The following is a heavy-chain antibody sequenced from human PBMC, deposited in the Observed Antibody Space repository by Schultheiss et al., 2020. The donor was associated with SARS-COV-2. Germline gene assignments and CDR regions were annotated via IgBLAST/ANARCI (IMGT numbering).Heavy chain of an antibody. CDR1: SSYA. Sequence: GESLKISCAAFSSYAMHWVRQAPGKGLEWVAVISYDGSDQYYADSVGGRFTISRDNSKNTLYLQMNSLRAEDTAVYYCARDGGLYSSSSYFDYWGQGTLVTVSS. V-gene: IGHV3-33*05. CDR3: ARDGGLYSSSSYFDY. D-gene: IGHD6-6*01. CDR2: ISYDGSDQ. J-gene: IGHJ4*02.